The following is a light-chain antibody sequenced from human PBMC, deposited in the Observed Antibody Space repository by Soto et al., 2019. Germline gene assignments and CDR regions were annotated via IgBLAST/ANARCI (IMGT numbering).Light chain of an antibody. CDR1: QSVLSSSNNKNY. J-gene: IGKJ2*01. CDR3: QQYYSTRT. CDR2: WAS. Sequence: DIVMTQSPDSLAVSLGERVTINCKSSQSVLSSSNNKNYLAWYQQEPGQPPKLLIHWASTRESGVPDRFSGSGSGTDFTLTISSLQAEDVAVYYCQQYYSTRTFGQGTKLEIK. V-gene: IGKV4-1*01.